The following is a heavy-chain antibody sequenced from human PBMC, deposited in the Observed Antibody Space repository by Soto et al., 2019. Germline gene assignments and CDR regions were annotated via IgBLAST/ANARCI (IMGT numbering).Heavy chain of an antibody. CDR3: ASLRYFDWLTHYYYYYGMDV. CDR2: IYYSGST. CDR1: GGSISSSSYY. D-gene: IGHD3-9*01. V-gene: IGHV4-39*01. J-gene: IGHJ6*02. Sequence: QLQLQESGPGLVKPSETLSLTCTVSGGSISSSSYYWGWIRQPPGKGLEWIGSIYYSGSTYYNPSLKSRVTISVDTSKNQFSLKLSSVTAADTAVYYCASLRYFDWLTHYYYYYGMDVWGQGTTVTVSS.